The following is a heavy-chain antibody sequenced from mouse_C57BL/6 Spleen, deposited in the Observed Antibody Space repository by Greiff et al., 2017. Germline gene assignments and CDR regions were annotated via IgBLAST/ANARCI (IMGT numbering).Heavy chain of an antibody. Sequence: QVQLQQPGAELVMPGASVKLSCKASGYTFTSYWMHWVKQRPGQGLEWIGEIDPSDRYTNYNQKFKGKSTLTVDKSSSTAYMQLSSLTSEDSAVYYCARTPLYGSSYSYAMDYWGQGTSVTVSS. CDR3: ARTPLYGSSYSYAMDY. V-gene: IGHV1-69*01. J-gene: IGHJ4*01. D-gene: IGHD1-1*01. CDR2: IDPSDRYT. CDR1: GYTFTSYW.